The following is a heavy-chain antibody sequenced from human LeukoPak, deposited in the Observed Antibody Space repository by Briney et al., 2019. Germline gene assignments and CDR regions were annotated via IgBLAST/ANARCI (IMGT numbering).Heavy chain of an antibody. D-gene: IGHD3-22*01. J-gene: IGHJ4*02. Sequence: ASVKVSFKASGYTFTTYGISWVRQAPGQGLGLMGWISAYNGNTNYAQKLQGRVTMTTDTSTSTAYMELRSLRSDDTAVYYCARCSPDYYGSSGNYPFDYWGQGTLVTVSS. CDR3: ARCSPDYYGSSGNYPFDY. CDR1: GYTFTTYG. CDR2: ISAYNGNT. V-gene: IGHV1-18*01.